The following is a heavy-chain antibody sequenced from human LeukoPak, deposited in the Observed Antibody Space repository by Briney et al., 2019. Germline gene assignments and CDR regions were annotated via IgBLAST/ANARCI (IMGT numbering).Heavy chain of an antibody. V-gene: IGHV1-69*05. Sequence: SVKVSCKASGGTFSSYAISWVRRAPGQGLEWMGGIIPIFGTANYAQKFQGRVTITTDESTSTAYMELSSLRSEDTAVYYCARDGYYGSGSDNNYYYYYYMDVWGKGTTVTVSS. CDR1: GGTFSSYA. CDR2: IIPIFGTA. D-gene: IGHD3-10*01. J-gene: IGHJ6*03. CDR3: ARDGYYGSGSDNNYYYYYYMDV.